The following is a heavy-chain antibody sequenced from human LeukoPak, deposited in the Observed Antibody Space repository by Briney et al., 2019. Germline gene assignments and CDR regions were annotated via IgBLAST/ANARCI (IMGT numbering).Heavy chain of an antibody. CDR1: GFTFGSYG. CDR3: ARDICSSTSCYSYYYYYGMDV. D-gene: IGHD2-2*01. V-gene: IGHV3-23*01. J-gene: IGHJ6*02. Sequence: GGSLRLSCAASGFTFGSYGMSWVRQAPGKGLEWVSFITPNADRTSYADSVEGRFTISRDNSKNTLYLQMNSLRAEDTAVYYCARDICSSTSCYSYYYYYGMDVWGQGTTVTVSS. CDR2: ITPNADRT.